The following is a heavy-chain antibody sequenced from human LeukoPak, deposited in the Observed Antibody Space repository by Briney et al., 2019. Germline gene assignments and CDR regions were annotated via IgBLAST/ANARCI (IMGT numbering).Heavy chain of an antibody. J-gene: IGHJ4*02. CDR1: GFTFSSYA. CDR3: ARDTGYSYGLDY. CDR2: ISYDGPKK. Sequence: GGSLRLSCAASGFTFSSYAMHWVRQAPGKGLEWVAVISYDGPKKNYADSVKGRFTISRDNSKNTLYLQMNSLRAEDTAVYYCARDTGYSYGLDYWGQGTLVTVSS. V-gene: IGHV3-30*04. D-gene: IGHD5-18*01.